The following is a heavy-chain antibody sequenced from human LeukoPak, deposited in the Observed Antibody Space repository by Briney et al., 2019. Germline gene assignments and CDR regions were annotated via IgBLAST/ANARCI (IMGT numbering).Heavy chain of an antibody. CDR1: GYIFTGYY. Sequence: VASVKVSCKASGYIFTGYYLHWVRQALGQRLEWMGWINPNTGVTNYSQRFQGRVTMTRDTSISTAYMELSRLTSDDTALYYCARQVVPPKNWFDSWGQGTLVTVSS. CDR3: ARQVVPPKNWFDS. J-gene: IGHJ5*01. CDR2: INPNTGVT. V-gene: IGHV1-2*02. D-gene: IGHD2-15*01.